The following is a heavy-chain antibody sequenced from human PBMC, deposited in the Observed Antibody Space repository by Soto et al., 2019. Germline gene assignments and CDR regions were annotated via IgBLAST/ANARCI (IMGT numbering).Heavy chain of an antibody. CDR1: GGTFSSYA. Sequence: QVQLVQSGAEVKKPGSSVKVSCKASGGTFSSYAISWVRQAPGQGLKWMGGIIPIFGTANYAQKFQGRVTITADESTSTAYMELSSLRSEDTAMYYCARGGSQDYGDYPWFDPWGQGTLVTVSS. D-gene: IGHD4-17*01. V-gene: IGHV1-69*01. J-gene: IGHJ5*02. CDR2: IIPIFGTA. CDR3: ARGGSQDYGDYPWFDP.